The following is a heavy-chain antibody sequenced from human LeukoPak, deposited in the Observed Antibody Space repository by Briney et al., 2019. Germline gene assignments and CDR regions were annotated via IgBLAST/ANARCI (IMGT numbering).Heavy chain of an antibody. Sequence: PGGSLRLSCAASGFVFSSYAMNWVRQAPGKGLEWVSVIDASGSNIESADSVKGRFTISRDNSKKILYLEMNGLRAEDTAVYYCARDLTAAAGTVWRPWGQGTLVTVSS. V-gene: IGHV3-23*01. CDR2: IDASGSNI. CDR3: ARDLTAAAGTVWRP. CDR1: GFVFSSYA. J-gene: IGHJ5*02. D-gene: IGHD6-13*01.